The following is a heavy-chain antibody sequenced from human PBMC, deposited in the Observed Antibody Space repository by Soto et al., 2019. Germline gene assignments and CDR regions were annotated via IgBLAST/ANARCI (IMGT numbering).Heavy chain of an antibody. Sequence: GGSLRLSCAASGFTFSSYAMSWVRQAPGKGLEWVSAISGSGGSTYYADSVKGRLTISRDNSKNTLYLQMNSLRAEDTAVYYCAKDWSYCSSTSCYPVVWGQGTLVTVSS. CDR2: ISGSGGST. D-gene: IGHD2-2*01. J-gene: IGHJ4*02. CDR1: GFTFSSYA. V-gene: IGHV3-23*01. CDR3: AKDWSYCSSTSCYPVV.